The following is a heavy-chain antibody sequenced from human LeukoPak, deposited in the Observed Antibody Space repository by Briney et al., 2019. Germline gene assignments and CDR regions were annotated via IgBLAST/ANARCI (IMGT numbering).Heavy chain of an antibody. CDR2: ISGSGGST. D-gene: IGHD2-2*02. CDR3: AKDLRDIVVVPAAIGYCYYYMDV. J-gene: IGHJ6*03. CDR1: GFTFSSYA. V-gene: IGHV3-23*01. Sequence: AGGSLRLSCAASGFTFSSYAMSWVRQAPGKGLEWVSAISGSGGSTYYADSVKGRFTISRDNSKNTLYLQMNSLRAEDTAVYYCAKDLRDIVVVPAAIGYCYYYMDVWGKGTTVTVSS.